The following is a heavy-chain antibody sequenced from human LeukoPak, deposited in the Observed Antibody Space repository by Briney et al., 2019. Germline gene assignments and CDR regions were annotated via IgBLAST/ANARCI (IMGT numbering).Heavy chain of an antibody. J-gene: IGHJ4*02. D-gene: IGHD6-19*01. CDR2: IYYDERT. Sequence: SETLSLTCSVSGASISNTPYYWGWIRQPPGKGLEWIGSIYYDERTYYNPSLKIRVTISVDTSKIQLSLRLSSVTAADTAVYYCVRHHTRGLAVALIDCWGQGTLITVSS. CDR3: VRHHTRGLAVALIDC. CDR1: GASISNTPYY. V-gene: IGHV4-39*01.